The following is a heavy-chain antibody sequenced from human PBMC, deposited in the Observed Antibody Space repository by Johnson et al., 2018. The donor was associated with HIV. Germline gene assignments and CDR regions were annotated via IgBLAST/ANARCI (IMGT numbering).Heavy chain of an antibody. J-gene: IGHJ3*02. CDR3: AKDVAYYYGSGSRDAFDI. V-gene: IGHV3-30*18. CDR1: GFTFSNYA. CDR2: ISYDGSHK. D-gene: IGHD3-10*01. Sequence: QVQLVESGGGVVQPGRSLRLSCAASGFTFSNYAMDWVRQAPGEGLEWVAVISYDGSHKYYADSVKGRFTISRDNSKNTLYLQINSLRAEDTAVYYCAKDVAYYYGSGSRDAFDIWGQGTMVTVSS.